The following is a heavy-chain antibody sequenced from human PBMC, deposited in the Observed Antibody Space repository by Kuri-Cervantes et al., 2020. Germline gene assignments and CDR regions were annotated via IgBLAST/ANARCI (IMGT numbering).Heavy chain of an antibody. CDR1: GFTFSSYS. CDR2: ISSSSSYI. D-gene: IGHD6-19*01. Sequence: GGSLRLSCAASGFTFSSYSMNWVRQAPGKGLEWVSSISSSSSYIYYADSVKGRFTISRDSAKNSPYLQMNSLRAEDTALYYCASTVARDAFDIWGQGTMVTVSS. V-gene: IGHV3-21*04. CDR3: ASTVARDAFDI. J-gene: IGHJ3*02.